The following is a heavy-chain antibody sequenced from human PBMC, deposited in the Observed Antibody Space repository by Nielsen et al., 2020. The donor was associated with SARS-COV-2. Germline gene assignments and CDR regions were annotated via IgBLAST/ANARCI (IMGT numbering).Heavy chain of an antibody. CDR3: AREGSGWNPPPMDV. J-gene: IGHJ6*03. CDR1: GYTLTELS. V-gene: IGHV1-24*01. D-gene: IGHD1-1*01. Sequence: ASVKVSCKVSGYTLTELSMHWVRQAPGKGLEWMGGFDPEDGETIYAQKFQGRVTMTEDTSTDTAYMELSSLRSDDTAVYYCAREGSGWNPPPMDVWGKGTTVTVSS. CDR2: FDPEDGET.